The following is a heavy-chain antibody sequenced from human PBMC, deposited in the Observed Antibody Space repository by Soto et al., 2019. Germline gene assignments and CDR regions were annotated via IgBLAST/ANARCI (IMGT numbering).Heavy chain of an antibody. D-gene: IGHD2-15*01. V-gene: IGHV3-30*03. CDR3: ARKEGHCSVGSCSGDY. CDR2: ISSDGSVK. Sequence: QVQLVESGGGVVQPGTSLRLSCAASGFTFNTYAMHWVRQAPGKGLEWVAVISSDGSVKFYADSVKGRFTISRDNSKNTLYLQMNRLRTEAPAVYYCARKEGHCSVGSCSGDYWCQGTLVTFSS. J-gene: IGHJ4*02. CDR1: GFTFNTYA.